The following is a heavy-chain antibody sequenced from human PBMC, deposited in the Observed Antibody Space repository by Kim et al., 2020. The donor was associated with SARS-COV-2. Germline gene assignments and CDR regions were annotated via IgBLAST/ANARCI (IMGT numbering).Heavy chain of an antibody. D-gene: IGHD7-27*01. CDR3: ARRRMALGAFDI. CDR2: IYYSGNT. CDR1: GGSISISSYY. Sequence: SETLSLTCTVSGGSISISSYYWGWIRQPPGKGPEFIGTIYYSGNTHYSPSLKSRVTISVDTSKNQFSLKLRSVTAADTAVYFCARRRMALGAFDIWGQGTLVTVSS. J-gene: IGHJ3*02. V-gene: IGHV4-39*01.